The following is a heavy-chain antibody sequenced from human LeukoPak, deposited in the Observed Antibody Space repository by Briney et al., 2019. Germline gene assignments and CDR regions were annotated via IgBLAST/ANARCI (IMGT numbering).Heavy chain of an antibody. J-gene: IGHJ4*02. CDR2: INHSGST. Sequence: SETLSLTCAVYGGSFSGYYWSWIRQPPGKGLEWIGEINHSGSTNYNPSLKSRVTISVDTSKNQFSLKLSSVTAADTAVYYCARGEGYCSGGSCPYYSDYWGQGTLVTVSS. V-gene: IGHV4-34*01. CDR1: GGSFSGYY. D-gene: IGHD2-15*01. CDR3: ARGEGYCSGGSCPYYSDY.